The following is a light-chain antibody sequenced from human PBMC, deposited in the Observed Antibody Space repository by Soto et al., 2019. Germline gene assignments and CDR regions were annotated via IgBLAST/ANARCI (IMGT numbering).Light chain of an antibody. CDR2: GAS. V-gene: IGKV3-20*01. Sequence: EIALTQSPGTLSLSPRERATLSCRASQSVSSSYLAWYQQKHGQAPRLLIYGASSRATGIPDRFSGSGSGTDFTLTISRLEPEDFAVYYCQQYGSSPLTFGGGTKVEIK. CDR1: QSVSSSY. J-gene: IGKJ4*01. CDR3: QQYGSSPLT.